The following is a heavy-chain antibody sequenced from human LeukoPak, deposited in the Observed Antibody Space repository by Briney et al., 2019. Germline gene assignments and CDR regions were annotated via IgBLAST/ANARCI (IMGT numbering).Heavy chain of an antibody. J-gene: IGHJ5*02. V-gene: IGHV6-1*01. CDR2: TYYRSKWYN. CDR3: ARALMTRVTTFAWDNWFDP. Sequence: SQTLSLTCAISGDSVSSNSAAWNWIRQSPSRGLEWLGRTYYRSKWYNDYAVSVKSRVTINPDTSKNQFSMQLNSVTPEDTAVYYCARALMTRVTTFAWDNWFDPWGQGTLVTVSS. CDR1: GDSVSSNSAA. D-gene: IGHD4-17*01.